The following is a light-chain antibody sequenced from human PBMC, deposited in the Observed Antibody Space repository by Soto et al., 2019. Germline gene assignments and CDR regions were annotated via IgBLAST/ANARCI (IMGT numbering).Light chain of an antibody. CDR1: SSDVGGYNY. V-gene: IGLV2-14*01. Sequence: QSALTQPASVSGSPGQSITISFTGTSSDVGGYNYVSWYQQHPGKAPKLMIYDVSNRPSGVSNRFSGSKSGNTASLAISGLQAEDEDDYYCSSYTSSSIVVFGGGTKLTVL. J-gene: IGLJ2*01. CDR3: SSYTSSSIVV. CDR2: DVS.